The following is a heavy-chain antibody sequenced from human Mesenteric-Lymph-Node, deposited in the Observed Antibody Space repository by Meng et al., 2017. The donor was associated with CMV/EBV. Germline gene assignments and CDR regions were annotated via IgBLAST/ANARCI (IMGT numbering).Heavy chain of an antibody. J-gene: IGHJ4*02. CDR1: GGSISSSSYY. CDR3: ARLRTSGWHQRGRYYFDY. CDR2: IYYSGST. D-gene: IGHD6-19*01. Sequence: SETLSLTCTVSGGSISSSSYYWGWIRQPPGKGLEWIGSIYYSGSTYYNPSLKSRVTISVDTSKNQFSLKLSSVTAADTAVYYCARLRTSGWHQRGRYYFDYWGQGTLVTVSS. V-gene: IGHV4-39*01.